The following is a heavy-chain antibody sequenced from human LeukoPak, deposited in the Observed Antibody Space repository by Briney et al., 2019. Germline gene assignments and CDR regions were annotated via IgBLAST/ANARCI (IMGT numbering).Heavy chain of an antibody. CDR3: TRAAYCSSISCYAFDI. J-gene: IGHJ3*02. V-gene: IGHV1-18*01. D-gene: IGHD2-2*01. CDR1: DYTFTSYG. Sequence: ASVKVSCKASDYTFTSYGISWVRQAPGQGLEWMGWISVHNGNTKYTQKFQGRVTMTTDTSTSTAHMELRSLRSDDTAVYYCTRAAYCSSISCYAFDIWGQGTMVTVSS. CDR2: ISVHNGNT.